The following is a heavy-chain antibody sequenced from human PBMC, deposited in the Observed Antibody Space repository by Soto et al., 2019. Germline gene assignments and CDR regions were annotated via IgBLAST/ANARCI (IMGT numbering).Heavy chain of an antibody. J-gene: IGHJ3*01. CDR3: AREVITPVYQGADDAFDV. Sequence: QVQLQEAGPGLVKPSQTLSLTCIVSGGSISSGNHFWSWIRQPPGKGLEWIGYIFYSGTAYYNSSLKIRVSISVDTSKNLFSLNLSSVTAADTAMYYCAREVITPVYQGADDAFDVWGQGTMVTVSS. V-gene: IGHV4-30-4*01. CDR2: IFYSGTA. D-gene: IGHD2-21*01. CDR1: GGSISSGNHF.